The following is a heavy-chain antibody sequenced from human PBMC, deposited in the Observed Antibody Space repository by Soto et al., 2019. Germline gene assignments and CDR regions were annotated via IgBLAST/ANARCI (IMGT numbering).Heavy chain of an antibody. J-gene: IGHJ6*02. D-gene: IGHD5-12*01. Sequence: ESLKISCAASGFTFSSYSMNWVRQAPGKGLEWVSYISSSSSTIYYADSVKGRFTISRDNAKNSLYLQMNSLRDEDTAVYYCAREGLDGYNYYYYYGMDVWGQGTTVTVSS. CDR1: GFTFSSYS. V-gene: IGHV3-48*02. CDR3: AREGLDGYNYYYYYGMDV. CDR2: ISSSSSTI.